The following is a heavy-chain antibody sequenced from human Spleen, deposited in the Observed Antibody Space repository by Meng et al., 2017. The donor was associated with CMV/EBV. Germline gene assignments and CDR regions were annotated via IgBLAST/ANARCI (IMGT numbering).Heavy chain of an antibody. CDR1: GFTFSSYG. J-gene: IGHJ4*02. CDR3: AKTYYDFWSGYYNPPDY. CDR2: IRYDGSNK. V-gene: IGHV3-30*02. Sequence: GGSLRRSCAASGFTFSSYGMHWVRQAPGKGLEWVAFIRYDGSNKYYADSVKGRFTISRDNSKNTLYLQMNSLRAEDTAVYYCAKTYYDFWSGYYNPPDYWGQGTLVTVSS. D-gene: IGHD3-3*01.